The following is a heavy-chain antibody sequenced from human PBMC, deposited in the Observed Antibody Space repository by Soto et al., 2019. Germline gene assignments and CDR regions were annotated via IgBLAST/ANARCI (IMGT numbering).Heavy chain of an antibody. CDR2: ISADGGAT. Sequence: XGFLALSCAAPGFTFSTYAMTWFRQAPGKGLEWVSAISADGGATFHADSVKGRFTISRDNSRNTLYLQMNSLRVEDTAVYFCKKLEMSASVYWGQGTQVTVSS. J-gene: IGHJ4*02. CDR3: KKLEMSASVY. V-gene: IGHV3-23*01. D-gene: IGHD3-3*01. CDR1: GFTFSTYA.